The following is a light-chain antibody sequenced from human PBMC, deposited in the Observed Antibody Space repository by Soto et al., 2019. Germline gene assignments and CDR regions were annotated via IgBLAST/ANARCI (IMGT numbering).Light chain of an antibody. CDR1: QSVSSN. J-gene: IGKJ1*01. Sequence: ELLMTQSPATLSVSPVERATLSCRASQSVSSNLSWYQQKPGQAPRLLIYGASTRATGVPSRFSGSGSGTEFILTINNLQPEDFASYFCLQVYSFPRTFGLGTKVDIK. CDR2: GAS. V-gene: IGKV3-15*01. CDR3: LQVYSFPRT.